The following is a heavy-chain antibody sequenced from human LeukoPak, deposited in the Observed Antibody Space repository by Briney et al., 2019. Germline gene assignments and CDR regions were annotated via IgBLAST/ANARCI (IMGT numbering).Heavy chain of an antibody. CDR1: GGSFSGYY. CDR2: INHSGNT. Sequence: SETLSLTCAVYGGSFSGYYWSWIRQPPGKGLEWIGEINHSGNTNYNPSLKSRVTISVDTSKNRFSLKLSSVTAADTAVYYCARVIVAATHGFDYWGQGTLVTVSS. D-gene: IGHD2-15*01. V-gene: IGHV4-34*01. J-gene: IGHJ4*02. CDR3: ARVIVAATHGFDY.